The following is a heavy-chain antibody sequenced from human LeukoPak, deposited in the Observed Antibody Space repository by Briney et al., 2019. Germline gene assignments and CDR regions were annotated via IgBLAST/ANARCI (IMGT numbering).Heavy chain of an antibody. D-gene: IGHD6-19*01. J-gene: IGHJ4*02. CDR2: ISSTGSTI. CDR3: AKEMGVEQWHLFDY. CDR1: GFTFSSYE. V-gene: IGHV3-48*03. Sequence: PGGSLRLSCAASGFTFSSYEMNWVRQAPGKGLEWVSYISSTGSTIYYADSVKGRFTISRDNAKNSLYLQMNSLRAEDTALYYCAKEMGVEQWHLFDYWGQGTLVTVSS.